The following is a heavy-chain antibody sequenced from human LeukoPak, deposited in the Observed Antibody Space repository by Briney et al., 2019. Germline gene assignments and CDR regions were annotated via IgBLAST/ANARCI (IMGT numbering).Heavy chain of an antibody. CDR1: GYTFTGYY. CDR3: AREGYCSGGSCYQH. J-gene: IGHJ4*02. CDR2: INPNSGGT. V-gene: IGHV1-2*06. D-gene: IGHD2-15*01. Sequence: ASVKASCKASGYTFTGYYMHWVRQAPGQGLEWMGRINPNSGGTNYAQKFQGRVTMTRDTSISTAYMELSRLRSDDTAVYYCAREGYCSGGSCYQHWGQGTLVTVSS.